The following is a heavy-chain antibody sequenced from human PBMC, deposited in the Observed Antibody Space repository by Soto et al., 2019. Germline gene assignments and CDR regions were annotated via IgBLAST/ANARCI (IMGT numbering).Heavy chain of an antibody. CDR1: GFTFSDYY. V-gene: IGHV3-11*01. CDR2: ISSSGSTI. D-gene: IGHD2-2*01. CDR3: ARGGLDIVVSGYYYYGMDV. Sequence: GGSLRLSCAASGFTFSDYYMSWIRQAPGKGLEWVSYISSSGSTIYYADSVKGRFTISRDNAKNSLYLQMNSLRAEDMAVYYCARGGLDIVVSGYYYYGMDVWGQGTTVTVSS. J-gene: IGHJ6*02.